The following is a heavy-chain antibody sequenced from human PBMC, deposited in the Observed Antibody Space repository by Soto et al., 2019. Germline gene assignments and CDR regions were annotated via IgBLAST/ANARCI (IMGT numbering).Heavy chain of an antibody. CDR2: MNPNSGNT. Sequence: GASGKVSCKASGYTFTSYDINWVRQATGQGLEWMGWMNPNSGNTGYAQKFQGRVTMTRNTSISTAYMELSSLRSEDTAVYYCARVEVPAAMGYYYYMDVWGKGTTVTVSS. CDR1: GYTFTSYD. D-gene: IGHD2-2*01. J-gene: IGHJ6*03. CDR3: ARVEVPAAMGYYYYMDV. V-gene: IGHV1-8*01.